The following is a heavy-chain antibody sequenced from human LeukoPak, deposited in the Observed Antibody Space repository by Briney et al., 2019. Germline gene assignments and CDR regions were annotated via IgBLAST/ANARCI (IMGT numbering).Heavy chain of an antibody. V-gene: IGHV3-48*02. CDR2: ISGSSSTI. Sequence: GGSLRLSCAASGFTFSSYSMNWVNQPPGKGLEWLSYISGSSSTIYYADSVKGRFTISRDNAKNSLYLQMNSLRDEDTAVYYCARGGYGYTYGYGDYWGQGTLVTVSS. D-gene: IGHD5-18*01. CDR1: GFTFSSYS. J-gene: IGHJ4*02. CDR3: ARGGYGYTYGYGDY.